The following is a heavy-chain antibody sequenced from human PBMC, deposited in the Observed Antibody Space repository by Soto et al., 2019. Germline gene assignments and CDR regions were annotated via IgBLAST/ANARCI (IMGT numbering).Heavy chain of an antibody. CDR2: IIPMLGVR. CDR3: TIGSWSGEVCDI. J-gene: IGHJ3*02. V-gene: IGHV1-69*02. CDR1: GGTFSTYS. D-gene: IGHD2-21*01. Sequence: QVQLVQSGAEVKKPGSSVKVSCKDSGGTFSTYSMFWVRQAPGQGLEWMGRIIPMLGVRNYAQRFQDRVTIIADKSTATGHMELSSLRSEDTALYYCTIGSWSGEVCDIWGQGTMVTVSS.